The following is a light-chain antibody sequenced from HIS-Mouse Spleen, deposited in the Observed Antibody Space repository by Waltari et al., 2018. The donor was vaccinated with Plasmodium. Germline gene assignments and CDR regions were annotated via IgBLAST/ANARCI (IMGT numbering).Light chain of an antibody. V-gene: IGLV3-25*03. CDR3: QSADSSGTYWV. Sequence: SYELTQPPSVSVSPGQTARITCSGDALPKKYAYWYQHKPGQAPVLVIYKDSERPSGIPERFSGSSSGTTVTLTISGVQAEDEADYYCQSADSSGTYWVFGGGTKLTVL. J-gene: IGLJ3*02. CDR1: ALPKKY. CDR2: KDS.